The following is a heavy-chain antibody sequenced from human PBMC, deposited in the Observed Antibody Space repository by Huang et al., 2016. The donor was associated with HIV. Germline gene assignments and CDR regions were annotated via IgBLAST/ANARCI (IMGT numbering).Heavy chain of an antibody. Sequence: QVQLVESGGGLVKPGKSLRLSCEVFGFTFSDYYMSWIRQGPGKGLEWVSDISSRGTTVSYAEAVKGRFTISRDNTKNSLYLQMNSRRAEDTAVYYCARHYNNYIDYFDYWGQGTLVTVSS. D-gene: IGHD4-4*01. CDR3: ARHYNNYIDYFDY. CDR2: ISSRGTTV. V-gene: IGHV3-11*04. J-gene: IGHJ4*02. CDR1: GFTFSDYY.